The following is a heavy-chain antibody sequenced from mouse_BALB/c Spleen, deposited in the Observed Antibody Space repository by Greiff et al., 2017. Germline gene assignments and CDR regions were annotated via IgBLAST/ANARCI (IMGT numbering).Heavy chain of an antibody. V-gene: IGHV1-80*01. Sequence: VQLQQSRAELVRPGSSVKISCKASGYAFSSYWMNWVKQRPGQGLEWIGQIYPGDGDTNYNGKFKGKATLTADKSSSTAYMQLSSLTSEDSAVYFCARAGGGAMDYWGQGTSVTVSS. CDR1: GYAFSSYW. CDR3: ARAGGGAMDY. CDR2: IYPGDGDT. J-gene: IGHJ4*01.